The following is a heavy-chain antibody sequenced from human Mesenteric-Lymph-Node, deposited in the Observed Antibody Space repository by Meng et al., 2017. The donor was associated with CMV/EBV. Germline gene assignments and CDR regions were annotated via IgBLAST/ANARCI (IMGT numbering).Heavy chain of an antibody. D-gene: IGHD3-3*01. J-gene: IGHJ6*02. Sequence: GGSLRLSCAASGFTFSSYDMHWVRQATGKGLEWVSAIGTAGDTYYPGSVKGRFTISRENAKNSLYLQMNSLRAGDTAVYYCARGEGFFGVVIIYLLGGFFYYYYGMDVWGQGTTVTVSS. CDR2: IGTAGDT. CDR1: GFTFSSYD. V-gene: IGHV3-13*01. CDR3: ARGEGFFGVVIIYLLGGFFYYYYGMDV.